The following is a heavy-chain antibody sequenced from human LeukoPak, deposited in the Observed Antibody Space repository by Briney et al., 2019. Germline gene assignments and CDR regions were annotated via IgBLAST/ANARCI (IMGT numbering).Heavy chain of an antibody. CDR3: ARDLRYCSSTSCRRFDP. J-gene: IGHJ5*02. D-gene: IGHD2-2*01. V-gene: IGHV1-69*13. Sequence: ASVKVSCKASGGTFSSYAISWVRQAPGQGLERMGGIIPIFGTANYAQKFQGRVTITADESTSTAYMELSSLRSEDTAVYYCARDLRYCSSTSCRRFDPWGQGTLVTVSS. CDR1: GGTFSSYA. CDR2: IIPIFGTA.